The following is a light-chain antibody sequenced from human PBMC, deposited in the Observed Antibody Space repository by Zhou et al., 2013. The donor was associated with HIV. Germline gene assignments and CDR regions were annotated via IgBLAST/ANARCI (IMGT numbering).Light chain of an antibody. CDR3: QQYDSYSS. CDR1: DDIVTS. Sequence: IQMTQSPSSVSASVWDRVTITCRASDDIVTSLGWFQKKPGQAPKSLIYGASNLQSGAPSRFRGSGSGTDFTLTINSLQPEDFATYYCQQYDSYSSFGQGTKVEIK. CDR2: GAS. V-gene: IGKV1-16*01. J-gene: IGKJ1*01.